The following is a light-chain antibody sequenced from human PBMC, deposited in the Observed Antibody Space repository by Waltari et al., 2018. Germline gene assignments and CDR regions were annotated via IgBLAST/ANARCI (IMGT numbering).Light chain of an antibody. Sequence: SYELTQPSSESVSQGQTAEIPCSGDVLAKGFVRWFVQRPGQAPVLIIYKDSERPSGVPERFSGSRSGTTVTLTISGAQVEDEADYYCYSATDNRLLFGGGTKLTVL. J-gene: IGLJ2*01. CDR2: KDS. CDR1: VLAKGF. CDR3: YSATDNRLL. V-gene: IGLV3-27*01.